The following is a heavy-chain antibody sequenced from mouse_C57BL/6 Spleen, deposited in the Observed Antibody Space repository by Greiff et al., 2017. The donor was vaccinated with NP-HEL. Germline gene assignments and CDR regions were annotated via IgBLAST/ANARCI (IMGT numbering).Heavy chain of an antibody. J-gene: IGHJ4*01. CDR1: GYTFTDYY. Sequence: VQLQQSGPVLVKPGASVKMSCKASGYTFTDYYMNWVKQSHGKSLEWIGVINPYNGGTSYNQKFKGKATLTVDKSSSTAYMALNSLTSEDSAVYYCARSGTVVAMDYWGQGTSVTVSS. D-gene: IGHD1-1*01. V-gene: IGHV1-19*01. CDR2: INPYNGGT. CDR3: ARSGTVVAMDY.